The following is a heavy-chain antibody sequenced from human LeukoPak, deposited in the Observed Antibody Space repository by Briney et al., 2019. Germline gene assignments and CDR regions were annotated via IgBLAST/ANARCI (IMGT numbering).Heavy chain of an antibody. CDR2: IYTSGST. D-gene: IGHD3-22*01. CDR1: GGSISSGSYY. J-gene: IGHJ6*03. Sequence: SETLSLTCTVSGGSISSGSYYWSWIRQPAGKGLEWIGRIYTSGSTNYNPSLKSRVTISVDTSKNQFSLKLSSVTAADTAVYYCAREGTYYYDSSGREYYYYYYYMDAWGKGTTVTVSS. V-gene: IGHV4-61*02. CDR3: AREGTYYYDSSGREYYYYYYYMDA.